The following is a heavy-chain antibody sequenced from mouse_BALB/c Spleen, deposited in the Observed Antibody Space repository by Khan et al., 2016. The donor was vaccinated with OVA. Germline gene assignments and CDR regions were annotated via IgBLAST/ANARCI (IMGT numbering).Heavy chain of an antibody. Sequence: VQLQESGAELMTPGASVKISCKATGYTFSDYWIEWVKQRPGHGLAWIGEIFPGSGSTKYNEKFNGKATLTADTSSNTAYMQLSSLTSEDSGVYYCTRAWYGYFALDYWGQGTSVTVSS. D-gene: IGHD1-1*02. CDR2: IFPGSGST. CDR1: GYTFSDYW. CDR3: TRAWYGYFALDY. V-gene: IGHV1-9*01. J-gene: IGHJ4*01.